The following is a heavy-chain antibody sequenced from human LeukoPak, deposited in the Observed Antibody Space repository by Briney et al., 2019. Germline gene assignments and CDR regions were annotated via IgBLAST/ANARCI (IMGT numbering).Heavy chain of an antibody. V-gene: IGHV4-59*01. D-gene: IGHD6-19*01. CDR1: GGSISSYY. CDR3: VRGHLVGGWFKYDAFDI. CDR2: IYHSGST. Sequence: SETLSLTCTVSGGSISSYYWSWIRQPPGKGLKWIGYIYHSGSTNYNPSLKSRVTISLDTSKKHFSLKLSSVTAADTAVYYCVRGHLVGGWFKYDAFDIWGQGTMVSVSS. J-gene: IGHJ3*02.